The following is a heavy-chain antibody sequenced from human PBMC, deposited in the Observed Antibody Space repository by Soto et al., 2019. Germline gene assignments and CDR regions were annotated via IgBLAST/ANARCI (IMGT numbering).Heavy chain of an antibody. V-gene: IGHV4-39*01. J-gene: IGHJ6*03. D-gene: IGHD3-10*01. CDR2: IYYSGST. Sequence: SETLSLTCTVSGGSISSSSYYWGWIRQPPGKGLEWIGSIYYSGSTYYNPSLKSRVTISVDTSKNQFSLKLSSVTAADTAVYYCARRGGVMVWGGGGYYYMDVWGKGTTVTVSS. CDR3: ARRGGVMVWGGGGYYYMDV. CDR1: GGSISSSSYY.